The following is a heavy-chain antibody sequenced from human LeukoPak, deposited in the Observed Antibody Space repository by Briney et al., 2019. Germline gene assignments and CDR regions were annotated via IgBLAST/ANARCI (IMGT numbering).Heavy chain of an antibody. D-gene: IGHD3-22*01. J-gene: IGHJ4*02. CDR1: GFTFSSYA. CDR2: ISGSGGST. CDR3: AKEGGYYDSSGYYRGYFDY. Sequence: PGGSLRLSCAASGFTFSSYAMSWVRQAPGKGLEWVSAISGSGGSTYYADSVKGRFTISRDNSKNTLYLQMNSLRAEDTAVYYCAKEGGYYDSSGYYRGYFDYWGQGTLVTVSS. V-gene: IGHV3-23*01.